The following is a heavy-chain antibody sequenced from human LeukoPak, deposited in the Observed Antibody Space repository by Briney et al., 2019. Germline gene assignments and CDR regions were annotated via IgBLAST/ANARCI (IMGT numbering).Heavy chain of an antibody. CDR3: ARDGYCSGGSCYITGPNWFDP. CDR2: ISYDGSNK. D-gene: IGHD2-15*01. J-gene: IGHJ5*02. CDR1: GFTFSSYA. V-gene: IGHV3-30-3*01. Sequence: GRSLRLSCAASGFTFSSYAMHWVRQAPGEGLEWVAVISYDGSNKYYADSVKGRFTISRDNSKNTLYLQMNSLRAEDTAVYYCARDGYCSGGSCYITGPNWFDPWGQGTLVTVSS.